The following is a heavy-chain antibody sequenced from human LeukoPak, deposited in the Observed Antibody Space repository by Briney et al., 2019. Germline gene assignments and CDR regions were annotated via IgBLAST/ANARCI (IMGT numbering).Heavy chain of an antibody. D-gene: IGHD5-12*01. CDR3: ARGHTESADDYGNWFHP. CDR2: IYYSGTT. Sequence: SETLSLTCPLATALMRSFYWGWIRQPPGKGLEWIGYIYYSGTTKYNPSLKSRVTISVDTSKNQFSLKLNSLTAADTAVYYCARGHTESADDYGNWFHPWGQGTLVTVSS. CDR1: TALMRSFY. V-gene: IGHV4-59*01. J-gene: IGHJ5*02.